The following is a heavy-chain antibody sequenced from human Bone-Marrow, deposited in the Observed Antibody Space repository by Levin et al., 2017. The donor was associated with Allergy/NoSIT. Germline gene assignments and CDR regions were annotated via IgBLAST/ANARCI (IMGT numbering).Heavy chain of an antibody. CDR2: ISYDGSNK. D-gene: IGHD3-10*01. Sequence: GGSLRLSCAASGFTFSSYAMHWVRQAPGKGLEWVAVISYDGSNKYYADSVKGRFTISRDNSKNTLYLQMNSLRAEDTAVYYCARCARRGVKGGSNYYYGMDVWGQGTTVTVSS. CDR3: ARCARRGVKGGSNYYYGMDV. J-gene: IGHJ6*02. V-gene: IGHV3-30-3*01. CDR1: GFTFSSYA.